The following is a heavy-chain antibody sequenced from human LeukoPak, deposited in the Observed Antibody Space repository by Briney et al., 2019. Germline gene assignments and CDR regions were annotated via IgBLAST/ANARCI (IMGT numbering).Heavy chain of an antibody. CDR1: GFTFSSYN. CDR2: IRFDGGDK. CDR3: VKDSNWSFDY. J-gene: IGHJ4*02. V-gene: IGHV3-30*02. D-gene: IGHD1-1*01. Sequence: GGSLGLSCAASGFTFSSYNMHWVRQAPGKGLEWLAFIRFDGGDKYYADSVKGRFTISRDNSKSTLYLQSNSLRAEDTAVYYCVKDSNWSFDYWGQGTLVTVSS.